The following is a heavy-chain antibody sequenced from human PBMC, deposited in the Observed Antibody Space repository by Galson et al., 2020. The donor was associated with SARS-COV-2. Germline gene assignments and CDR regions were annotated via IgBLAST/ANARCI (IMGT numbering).Heavy chain of an antibody. CDR3: ARDARQQWLEETYYFDY. CDR1: GFTFSSYA. CDR2: ISYDGSNK. Sequence: GGSLRLSCAASGFTFSSYAMHWVRQAPGKGLEWVAVISYDGSNKYYADSVKGRFTISRDNSKNTLYLQMNSLRAEDTAVYYCARDARQQWLEETYYFDYWGQGTLVTVSS. V-gene: IGHV3-30*04. J-gene: IGHJ4*02. D-gene: IGHD6-19*01.